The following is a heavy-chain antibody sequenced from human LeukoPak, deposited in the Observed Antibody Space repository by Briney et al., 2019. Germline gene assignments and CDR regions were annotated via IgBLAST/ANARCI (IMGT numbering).Heavy chain of an antibody. CDR3: ARRTPEYTLRWYFDL. V-gene: IGHV5-51*01. D-gene: IGHD6-6*01. CDR1: GYSFTSYW. J-gene: IGHJ2*01. CDR2: IYPGDSDT. Sequence: HGESLKISCKGSGYSFTSYWIGWVRQMPGKGLDWMGIIYPGDSDTRYSPSFQGQVTISADKSINSAFVQWSSLKASDTAIYYCARRTPEYTLRWYFDLWGRGTLVTVSS.